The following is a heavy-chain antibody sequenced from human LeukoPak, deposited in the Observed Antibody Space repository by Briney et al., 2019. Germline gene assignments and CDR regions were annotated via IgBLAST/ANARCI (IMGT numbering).Heavy chain of an antibody. Sequence: ASVKVSCKASGYTFTSYYMHWVRQAPGQGLEWMGIINPSGGSTSYAQKFQGRVTMTRDMSTSTAYMELSSLRSEDTAVYYCARESSGVYFDYWGQGTLVTVSS. D-gene: IGHD2-15*01. J-gene: IGHJ4*02. CDR1: GYTFTSYY. V-gene: IGHV1-46*01. CDR2: INPSGGST. CDR3: ARESSGVYFDY.